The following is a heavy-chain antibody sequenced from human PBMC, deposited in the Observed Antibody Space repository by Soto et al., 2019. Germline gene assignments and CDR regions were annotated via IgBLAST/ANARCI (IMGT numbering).Heavy chain of an antibody. V-gene: IGHV3-11*05. Sequence: QVQLVESGGGLVKPGGSLRLSCVASGFTFSDHYMTWIRQAPGKGLEWLSYISTSSSYTNYADSVKGRFTISRDNAMNSLYLKMNSLRAEDTAVYYWAILRITGDFDYWGQGTLVTVSS. CDR2: ISTSSSYT. J-gene: IGHJ4*02. CDR1: GFTFSDHY. D-gene: IGHD2-15*01. CDR3: AILRITGDFDY.